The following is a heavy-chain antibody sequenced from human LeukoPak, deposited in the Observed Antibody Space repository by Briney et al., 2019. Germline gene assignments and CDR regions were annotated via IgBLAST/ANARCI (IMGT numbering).Heavy chain of an antibody. Sequence: ASVKVSCKVSGYTFIDYYMHWVRRAPGQGLEWMGWVNPNSGGTNYAQKFQGRVSMTRDTSISTAYMELSRLKSDDTAVYYCASGPSLGTTHPYFDYWGQGTLLTVSS. CDR2: VNPNSGGT. CDR1: GYTFIDYY. D-gene: IGHD1-7*01. CDR3: ASGPSLGTTHPYFDY. J-gene: IGHJ4*02. V-gene: IGHV1-2*02.